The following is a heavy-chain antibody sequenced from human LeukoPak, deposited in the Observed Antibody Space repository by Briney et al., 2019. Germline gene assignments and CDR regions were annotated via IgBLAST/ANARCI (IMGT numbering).Heavy chain of an antibody. CDR2: ISGSGGST. J-gene: IGHJ6*02. CDR3: AKGGSSWQPYYYGMDV. Sequence: GGSLRLSCAASGFTFSSYAMSWVRQAPGKGLEWVSAISGSGGSTYYADSVKGRFTISRDNSKNTLYLQMNSLRAEDTAVYYCAKGGSSWQPYYYGMDVWGQGTLVTVSS. D-gene: IGHD6-13*01. CDR1: GFTFSSYA. V-gene: IGHV3-23*01.